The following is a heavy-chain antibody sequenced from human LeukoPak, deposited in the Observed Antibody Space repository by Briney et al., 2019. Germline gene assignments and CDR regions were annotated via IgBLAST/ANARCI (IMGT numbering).Heavy chain of an antibody. CDR3: ARLGLGDEACWFDP. Sequence: PSETLSLTCTVSGGSINTYYWSWIRQPPGKGLEWIGFVYYSGRTSYNPSLKSRVTISVDTSKSQFSLRLSSVTAADTAMNYCARLGLGDEACWFDPWGQGTLVTVSS. V-gene: IGHV4-59*01. CDR2: VYYSGRT. D-gene: IGHD3-10*01. J-gene: IGHJ5*02. CDR1: GGSINTYY.